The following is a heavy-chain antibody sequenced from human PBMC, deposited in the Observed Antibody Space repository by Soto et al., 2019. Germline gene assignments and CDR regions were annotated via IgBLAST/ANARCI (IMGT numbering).Heavy chain of an antibody. CDR3: ARVDSGLGSSSSQSLLVSDD. CDR2: ISYDGSNK. J-gene: IGHJ4*01. D-gene: IGHD6-6*01. CDR1: GFTFSSYA. V-gene: IGHV3-30-3*01. Sequence: GGSLRLSCSASGFTFSSYAMHWVRQAPGKGLEWVAVISYDGSNKYYADSVKGRFTISRDNSKNTLYLQMNSLRAEDTAVYYCARVDSGLGSSSSQSLLVSDDWGHATLVPVSS.